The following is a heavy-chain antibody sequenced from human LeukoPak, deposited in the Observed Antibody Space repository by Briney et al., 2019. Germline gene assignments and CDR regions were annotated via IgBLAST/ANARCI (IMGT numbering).Heavy chain of an antibody. CDR3: VRHSGWYFDY. Sequence: SETLSLTCAVSGDSVSGSFWWSWVRQPPHKGLEWIGEIHHSGSSNYNPSLESRVIISLDGSKNLLSLELSSVTAADTAVYYCVRHSGWYFDYWGQGTLVTVSS. CDR1: GDSVSGSFW. V-gene: IGHV4-4*02. CDR2: IHHSGSS. J-gene: IGHJ4*02. D-gene: IGHD6-19*01.